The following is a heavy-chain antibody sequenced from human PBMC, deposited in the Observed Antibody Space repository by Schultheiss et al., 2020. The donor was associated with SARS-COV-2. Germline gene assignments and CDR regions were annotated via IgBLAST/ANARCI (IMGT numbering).Heavy chain of an antibody. V-gene: IGHV4-31*03. CDR1: GGSISSGDYY. D-gene: IGHD2-8*02. CDR2: IYHSGST. Sequence: SETLSLTCTVSGGSISSGDYYWSWIRQHPGKGLEWIGYIYHSGSTYYNPSLKSRVTISVDTSKNQFSLNLTSVTAADTAVYYCARDAYCTGGSCFDWYFDVWGRGTLVTVSS. CDR3: ARDAYCTGGSCFDWYFDV. J-gene: IGHJ2*01.